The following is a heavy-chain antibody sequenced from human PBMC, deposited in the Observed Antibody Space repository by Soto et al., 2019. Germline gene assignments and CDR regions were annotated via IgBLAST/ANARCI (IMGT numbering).Heavy chain of an antibody. CDR1: GYTFSKHD. D-gene: IGHD4-17*01. CDR3: ARVLRVSGYGDHSLAY. J-gene: IGHJ4*02. V-gene: IGHV1-8*01. Sequence: GAPVKGSCQGSGYTFSKHDFNWGRQAPGQGLEWMGWMNPDNGDTGYSHKFRGRVTMTRDTSISTAYMELSSLRSEDTAVYYCARVLRVSGYGDHSLAYWGQGTLVTVSS. CDR2: MNPDNGDT.